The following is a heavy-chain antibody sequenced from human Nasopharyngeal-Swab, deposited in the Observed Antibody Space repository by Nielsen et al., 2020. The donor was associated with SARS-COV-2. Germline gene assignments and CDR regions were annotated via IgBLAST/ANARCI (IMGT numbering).Heavy chain of an antibody. V-gene: IGHV1-69*04. D-gene: IGHD4-11*01. J-gene: IGHJ4*02. CDR3: AREGPGPPMTTVTPYFDY. CDR2: IIPIGGIA. Sequence: WVRQAPGQGLEWMDRIIPIGGIANNAQKFQGRVTITADKSTSTAYMELTSLRSEDTAVYYCAREGPGPPMTTVTPYFDYWSQGTLVTVSS.